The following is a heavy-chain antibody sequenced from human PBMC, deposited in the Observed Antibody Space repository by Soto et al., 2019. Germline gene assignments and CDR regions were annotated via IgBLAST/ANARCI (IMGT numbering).Heavy chain of an antibody. D-gene: IGHD3-10*01. J-gene: IGHJ3*01. Sequence: GGSLRLSCAASGFTFSGDSINWGRQAPGKGLDWVSSISSTSSVIFYAESVRGRFTISRDNAKNSLYLQMNGLRAEDTAVYYCVRGGSGATSADLFDAWGQGTLVTVSS. V-gene: IGHV3-21*01. CDR1: GFTFSGDS. CDR2: ISSTSSVI. CDR3: VRGGSGATSADLFDA.